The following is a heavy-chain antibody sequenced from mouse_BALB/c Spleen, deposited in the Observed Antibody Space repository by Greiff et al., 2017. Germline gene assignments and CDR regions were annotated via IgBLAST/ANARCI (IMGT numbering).Heavy chain of an antibody. V-gene: IGHV6-6*02. D-gene: IGHD1-1*01. CDR1: GFTFSNYW. Sequence: EVKLMESGGGLVQPGGSMKLSCVASGFTFSNYWMNWVRQSPEKGLEWVAEIRLKSNNYATHYAESVKGRFTISRDDSKSSVYLQMNNLRAEDTGIYYCTRLNYADFDYWGQGTTLTVSS. CDR2: IRLKSNNYAT. J-gene: IGHJ2*01. CDR3: TRLNYADFDY.